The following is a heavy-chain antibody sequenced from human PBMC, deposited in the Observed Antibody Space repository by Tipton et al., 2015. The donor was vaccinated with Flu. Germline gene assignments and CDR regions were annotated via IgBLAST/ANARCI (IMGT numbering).Heavy chain of an antibody. CDR1: GGSISSSSYY. CDR2: IYYSGST. J-gene: IGHJ3*02. V-gene: IGHV4-39*07. CDR3: ARGFYYDPPTGAFDI. Sequence: TLSLTCTVSGGSISSSSYYWGWIRQPPGKGLEWTGSIYYSGSTYYNPSLKSRVTISVDTSKNQFSLKLSSVTAADTAVYYCARGFYYDPPTGAFDIWGQGTMVTVSS. D-gene: IGHD3-22*01.